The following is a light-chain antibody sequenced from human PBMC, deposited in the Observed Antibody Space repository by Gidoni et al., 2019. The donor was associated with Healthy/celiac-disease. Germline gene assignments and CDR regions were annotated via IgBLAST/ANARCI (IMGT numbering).Light chain of an antibody. Sequence: EIVFTQSPATLSLSPGERATLSCRASQSVSSYLAWYQQKPGQAPRLLIYDASNRATGIPARFSGSGSGTDFTLTISSLEPEDFAVYYCQQRSNSLTFXGXTKVEIK. J-gene: IGKJ4*01. CDR3: QQRSNSLT. CDR2: DAS. CDR1: QSVSSY. V-gene: IGKV3-11*01.